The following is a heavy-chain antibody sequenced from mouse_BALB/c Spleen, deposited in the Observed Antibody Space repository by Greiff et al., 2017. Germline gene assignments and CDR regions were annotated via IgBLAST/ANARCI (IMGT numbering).Heavy chain of an antibody. V-gene: IGHV1-4*01. CDR2: INPSSGYT. D-gene: IGHD2-2*01. CDR1: GYTFTSYT. J-gene: IGHJ4*01. Sequence: QVQLQQSGAELARPGASVKMSCKASGYTFTSYTMHWVKQRPGQGLEWIGYINPSSGYTNYNQKFKDKATLTADKSSSTAYMQLSSLTSEDSAVYYCARSHGYPLYYYAMDYWGQGTSVTVSS. CDR3: ARSHGYPLYYYAMDY.